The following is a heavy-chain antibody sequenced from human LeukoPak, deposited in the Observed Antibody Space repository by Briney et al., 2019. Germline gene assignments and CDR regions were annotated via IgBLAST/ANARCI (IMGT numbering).Heavy chain of an antibody. CDR2: ISAYNGNT. CDR1: GYTFTTYG. V-gene: IGHV1-18*01. J-gene: IGHJ4*02. CDR3: ARDYGSGDTRFDY. Sequence: GASVKVSCKASGYTFTTYGISWVRQAPGQGLEWMGWISAYNGNTNYPQKLQGRVTMTTDTSTSTAYMELRSLRSGEPAVYYCARDYGSGDTRFDYWGQGTLGTGSS. D-gene: IGHD3-10*01.